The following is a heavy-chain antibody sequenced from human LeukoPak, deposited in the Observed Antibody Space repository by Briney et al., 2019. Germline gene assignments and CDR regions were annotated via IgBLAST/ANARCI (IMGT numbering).Heavy chain of an antibody. V-gene: IGHV4-34*01. CDR3: AREYLGGSYYTWFDP. CDR2: INHSGST. Sequence: SETLSLTCAVYGGSFSGYYWSWIRQPPGKGLEWIGEINHSGSTNYNPSLKSRVTISVDTSKNQFSLKLSSVTAADTAVYYCAREYLGGSYYTWFDPWGQGTLVTVSS. CDR1: GGSFSGYY. D-gene: IGHD3-3*01. J-gene: IGHJ5*02.